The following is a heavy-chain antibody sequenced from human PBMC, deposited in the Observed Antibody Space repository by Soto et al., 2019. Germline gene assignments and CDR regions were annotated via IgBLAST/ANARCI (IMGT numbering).Heavy chain of an antibody. D-gene: IGHD1-1*01. J-gene: IGHJ5*02. Sequence: QVQLEETGGGVVQPGRSLRLSCEASGFTFRSYTMHWVRQAPGKGLEWVAVMSYDGTKKYYADSVKGRFTISRDASKNALSLKMDSLRDEDTAVYLCAGEITWVTTEHTGDLLDLWGQGTLVTVSS. CDR1: GFTFRSYT. V-gene: IGHV3-30-3*01. CDR3: AGEITWVTTEHTGDLLDL. CDR2: MSYDGTKK.